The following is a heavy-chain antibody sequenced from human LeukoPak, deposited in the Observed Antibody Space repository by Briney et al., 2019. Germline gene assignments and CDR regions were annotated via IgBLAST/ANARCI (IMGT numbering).Heavy chain of an antibody. CDR3: ARGAVVITTHFDY. V-gene: IGHV4-59*01. CDR2: IYYSGST. Sequence: PSETLSLTCTVSGGSISSYYWSWIRQPPGKGLEWIGYIYYSGSTNYNPSLKSRVTISVDTSKNQFSLKLSSVTAADTAVYYCARGAVVITTHFDYWGQGTLVTVSS. CDR1: GGSISSYY. J-gene: IGHJ4*02. D-gene: IGHD3-22*01.